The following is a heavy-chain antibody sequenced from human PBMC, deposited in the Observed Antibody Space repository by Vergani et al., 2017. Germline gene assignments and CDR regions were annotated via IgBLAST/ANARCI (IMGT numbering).Heavy chain of an antibody. CDR1: GYSFTSYW. CDR3: ATTLLSIAAAGKGIWFDP. D-gene: IGHD6-13*01. J-gene: IGHJ5*02. CDR2: IDPSDSYT. V-gene: IGHV5-10-1*01. Sequence: EVQLVPSGAVVKKPGASLRISCKGSGYSFTSYWISWVRQMPGKGLGWMGRIDPSDSYTNYSPSFQGHVTISADKSISTAYLQWSSLKASDTAMYYCATTLLSIAAAGKGIWFDPWGQGTLVTVSS.